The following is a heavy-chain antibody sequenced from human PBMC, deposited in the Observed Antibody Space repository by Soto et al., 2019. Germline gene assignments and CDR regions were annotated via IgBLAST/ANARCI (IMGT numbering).Heavy chain of an antibody. CDR1: GGTFSSYA. CDR3: ARDGINTRRDDYGDYEGVDY. V-gene: IGHV1-69*12. D-gene: IGHD4-17*01. CDR2: IIPIFGTA. J-gene: IGHJ4*02. Sequence: QVQLVQSGAEVKKPGSSVKVSCKASGGTFSSYAISWVRQAPGQGLEWMGGIIPIFGTANYAQKFQGRVTLAADESTSTAYMERSSLRAEDTAVYYCARDGINTRRDDYGDYEGVDYWGQGTLVTVSS.